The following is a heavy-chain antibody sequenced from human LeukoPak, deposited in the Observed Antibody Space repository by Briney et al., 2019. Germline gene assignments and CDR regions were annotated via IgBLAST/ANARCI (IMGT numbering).Heavy chain of an antibody. Sequence: GSSVKVSCKASGGTFSSYAISWVRQAPGQGLEWRGGIIPIFGTANYAQKFQGRVTITADESTSTAYMELSSLRSEDTAVYYCATYDIVVVPAAIHHWGQGTLVTVSS. CDR1: GGTFSSYA. V-gene: IGHV1-69*01. D-gene: IGHD2-2*02. J-gene: IGHJ4*02. CDR3: ATYDIVVVPAAIHH. CDR2: IIPIFGTA.